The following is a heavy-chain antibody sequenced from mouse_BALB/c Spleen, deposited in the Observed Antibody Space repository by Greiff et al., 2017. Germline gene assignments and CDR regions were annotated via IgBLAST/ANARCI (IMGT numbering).Heavy chain of an antibody. D-gene: IGHD2-4*01. Sequence: VQLQQSGPELVKPGASVRISCKASGYTFTSYYIHRVKQRPGQGLEWIGWIYPGNVNTKYNEKFKGKATLTADKSSSTAYMQLSSLTSEDSAVYFCARGEDYVDWGAGTTVTVSA. V-gene: IGHV1S56*01. CDR1: GYTFTSYY. CDR3: ARGEDYVD. J-gene: IGHJ1*01. CDR2: IYPGNVNT.